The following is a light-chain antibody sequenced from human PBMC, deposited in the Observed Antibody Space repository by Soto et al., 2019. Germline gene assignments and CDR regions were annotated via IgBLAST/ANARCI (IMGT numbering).Light chain of an antibody. J-gene: IGKJ4*01. CDR3: QHYDILPVT. Sequence: IQMTQSPSSLSASVGDRVTITCQASRDISKSLSWYQQIPGKAPKLLIYDASNLETGVPTRFSGSGSGTDFSFTISSLQPEDIATYYCQHYDILPVTFGGGTTVEIK. CDR1: RDISKS. V-gene: IGKV1-33*01. CDR2: DAS.